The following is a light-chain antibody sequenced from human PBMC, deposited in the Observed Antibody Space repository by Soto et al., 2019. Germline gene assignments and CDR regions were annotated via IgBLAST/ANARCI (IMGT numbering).Light chain of an antibody. Sequence: QSALTQPASVSGSPGQSITISCTGTSSDVGSYNLVSWYQQHPGKAPKLMIYEVTKRPSGVSTRFSGSKSGNTASLTISGLQAEDEADYYCCSYAGSSTDVVFGGGTKVTVL. CDR2: EVT. CDR3: CSYAGSSTDVV. J-gene: IGLJ2*01. CDR1: SSDVGSYNL. V-gene: IGLV2-23*02.